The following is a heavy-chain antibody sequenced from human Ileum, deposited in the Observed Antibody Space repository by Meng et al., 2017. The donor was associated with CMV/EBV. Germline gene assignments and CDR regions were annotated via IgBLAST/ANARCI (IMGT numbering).Heavy chain of an antibody. CDR3: AREAFLDDFDI. D-gene: IGHD3-3*02. J-gene: IGHJ3*02. Sequence: GESLKISCAASGFTFNIFAIHGVRQTPGKGLEWVGFVSPDGGHSFFAGSVRGRFTVSRDNSENTVYLHTNSLRVEYTSIYYCAREAFLDDFDIWGQGTMVTVSS. CDR2: VSPDGGHS. V-gene: IGHV3-30*04. CDR1: GFTFNIFA.